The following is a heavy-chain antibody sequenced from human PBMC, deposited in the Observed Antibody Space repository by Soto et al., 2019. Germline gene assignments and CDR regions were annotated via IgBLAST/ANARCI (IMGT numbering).Heavy chain of an antibody. D-gene: IGHD1-26*01. J-gene: IGHJ4*02. CDR3: AATGESGTYYGAFDY. CDR2: IWYEGGNK. V-gene: IGHV3-33*01. CDR1: GFSFSTYG. Sequence: PGGSPRLSCAASGFSFSTYGMHWVRQAPGKGLEWVAVIWYEGGNKYYSDSVKGRFTISRDNSKNTLYLQMNSLRAEDTAIYYCAATGESGTYYGAFDYWGQGTLVTVSS.